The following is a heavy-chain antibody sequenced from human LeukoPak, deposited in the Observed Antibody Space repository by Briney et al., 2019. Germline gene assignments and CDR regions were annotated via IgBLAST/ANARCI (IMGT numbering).Heavy chain of an antibody. Sequence: PGRSLRLSCAASGFTFSSYAMHWVRQAPGKGLEWVVVISYDGSNKYYADSVKGRFTISRDNSKNTLYLQMNSLRAEDTAVYYCASHRYSSSWYYSRHWGQGTLVTVSS. V-gene: IGHV3-30-3*01. J-gene: IGHJ1*01. CDR3: ASHRYSSSWYYSRH. CDR2: ISYDGSNK. CDR1: GFTFSSYA. D-gene: IGHD6-13*01.